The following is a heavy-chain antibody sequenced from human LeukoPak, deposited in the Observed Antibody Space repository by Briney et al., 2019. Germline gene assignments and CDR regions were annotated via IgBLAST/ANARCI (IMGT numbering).Heavy chain of an antibody. D-gene: IGHD6-13*01. CDR3: ARVHSSSWYGRGYFDY. CDR2: IIPIFGTA. CDR1: GGTFSSYA. V-gene: IGHV1-69*13. J-gene: IGHJ4*02. Sequence: ASVKVSCTASGGTFSSYAISWVRQAPGQGLEWIARIIPIFGTANYAQKFQGRVTITADESTSTAYMELSSLRSEDTAVYYCARVHSSSWYGRGYFDYWGQGTLVTVSS.